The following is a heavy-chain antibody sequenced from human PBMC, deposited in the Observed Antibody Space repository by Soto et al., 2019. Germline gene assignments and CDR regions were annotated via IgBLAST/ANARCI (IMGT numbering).Heavy chain of an antibody. J-gene: IGHJ4*02. D-gene: IGHD3-10*01. CDR2: AYYSGST. CDR1: GGSISTHY. CDR3: ARDLHYYGSGRMGTFDY. V-gene: IGHV4-59*11. Sequence: QVHLQESGPGLVKPSETLSLTCTVSGGSISTHYWSWIRLPPTKGLEWIGHAYYSGSTNYNPSLAGRVTISVDTSKNQFSLKLSSVTVADTAVYYCARDLHYYGSGRMGTFDYWGQGTLVTVSS.